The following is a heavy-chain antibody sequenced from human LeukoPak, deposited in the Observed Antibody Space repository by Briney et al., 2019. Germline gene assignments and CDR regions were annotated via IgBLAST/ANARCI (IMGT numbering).Heavy chain of an antibody. J-gene: IGHJ2*01. D-gene: IGHD1-1*01. Sequence: GSSVKVSCKASGGTFISYAISWVRQAPGQGLEWMGGIIPIFGTANYAQKFQGRVTITADESTSTAYMELSSLRSEDTAVYYCARRTNLAADWYFDLWGRGTLVTVSS. CDR3: ARRTNLAADWYFDL. CDR2: IIPIFGTA. CDR1: GGTFISYA. V-gene: IGHV1-69*01.